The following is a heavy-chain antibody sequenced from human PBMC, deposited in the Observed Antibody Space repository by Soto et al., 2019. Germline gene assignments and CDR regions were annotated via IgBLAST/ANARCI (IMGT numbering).Heavy chain of an antibody. CDR1: GYTFTSYY. CDR3: ARASDSNFDY. D-gene: IGHD6-13*01. Sequence: GASVKVSCKASGYTFTSYYMHWVRQAPGQRLEYMGIINASNGYTTYAQKFQDRVTITRDTSASTAYMELSSLRSEDTAIYYCARASDSNFDYWGQGALVTVSS. V-gene: IGHV1-3*01. J-gene: IGHJ4*02. CDR2: INASNGYT.